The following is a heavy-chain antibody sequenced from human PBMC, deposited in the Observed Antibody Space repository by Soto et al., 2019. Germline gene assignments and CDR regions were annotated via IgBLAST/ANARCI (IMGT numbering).Heavy chain of an antibody. CDR3: ARDSRESDDDYFDY. D-gene: IGHD1-1*01. J-gene: IGHJ4*02. CDR1: DSVSSNSAA. V-gene: IGHV6-1*01. Sequence: SQNPLTHLCHLRDSVSSNSAAWNWIRQSPSRGLEWLGRTYYRSKWYNDYAVSVKSRITINPDTSKNQFSLQLNSVTPEDTAVYYCARDSRESDDDYFDYWGQGTLVTVSS. CDR2: TYYRSKWYN.